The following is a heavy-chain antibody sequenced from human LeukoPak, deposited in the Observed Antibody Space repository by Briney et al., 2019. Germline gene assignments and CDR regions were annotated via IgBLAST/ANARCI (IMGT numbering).Heavy chain of an antibody. V-gene: IGHV3-30*03. Sequence: QTGGSLRLSCAASGFIFNDYFMGWIRQTPGKGLEWVAVISYDGSNKYYADSVKGRFTISRDNSKNTLYLQMNSLRAEDTAVYYCARDRGYYDFWSGYYTPPGDYWGQGTLVTVSS. CDR2: ISYDGSNK. J-gene: IGHJ4*02. CDR1: GFIFNDYF. D-gene: IGHD3-3*01. CDR3: ARDRGYYDFWSGYYTPPGDY.